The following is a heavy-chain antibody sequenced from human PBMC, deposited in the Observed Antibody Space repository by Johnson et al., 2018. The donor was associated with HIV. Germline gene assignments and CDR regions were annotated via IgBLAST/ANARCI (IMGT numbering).Heavy chain of an antibody. J-gene: IGHJ3*02. CDR1: GFTFSGYG. Sequence: QVQLVESGGGEVQPGRSLRLSCAASGFTFSGYGMHWVRQAPGKGLEWVAVISYDGGNKYSADSVMGRFTISRDNSKNTLYLQMNSLRAEDTAVYYCAKDRLVGATGDAFDIWGQGTMVTVSS. D-gene: IGHD1-26*01. V-gene: IGHV3-30*18. CDR3: AKDRLVGATGDAFDI. CDR2: ISYDGGNK.